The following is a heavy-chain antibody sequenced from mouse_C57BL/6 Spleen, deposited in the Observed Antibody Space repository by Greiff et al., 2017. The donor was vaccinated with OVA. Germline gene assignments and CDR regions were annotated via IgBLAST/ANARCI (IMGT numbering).Heavy chain of an antibody. Sequence: EVKVVESGAELVRPGASVKLSCTASGFNIKDDYMHWVKQRPEQGLEWIGWIDPENGDTEYASKFQGKATITADTSSNTAYLQLSSLTSEDTAVYYCTTDGNYLDYWGQGTTLTVSS. CDR1: GFNIKDDY. D-gene: IGHD2-1*01. CDR2: IDPENGDT. CDR3: TTDGNYLDY. J-gene: IGHJ2*01. V-gene: IGHV14-4*01.